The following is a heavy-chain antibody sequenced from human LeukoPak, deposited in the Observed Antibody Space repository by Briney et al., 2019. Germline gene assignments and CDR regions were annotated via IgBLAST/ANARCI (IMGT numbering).Heavy chain of an antibody. Sequence: GGSLRLSCAASGFTFSTFNMHWVRQAPGKGLEWVAVFSSDGRSTFYAENVQGRFTLSRDNSKNTLSLQMNSLRAEDTAVYYCAKSYYYHSGSFDYWGQGTWSPSPQ. CDR3: AKSYYYHSGSFDY. J-gene: IGHJ4*02. CDR1: GFTFSTFN. CDR2: FSSDGRST. D-gene: IGHD3-10*01. V-gene: IGHV3-30*18.